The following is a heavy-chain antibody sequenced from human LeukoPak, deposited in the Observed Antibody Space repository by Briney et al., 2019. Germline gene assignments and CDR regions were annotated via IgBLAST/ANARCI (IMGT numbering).Heavy chain of an antibody. CDR1: GFTFSSYA. D-gene: IGHD3-10*01. J-gene: IGHJ4*02. V-gene: IGHV3-23*01. CDR2: FSNSGGST. CDR3: AKRASGSGTSLYYFDY. Sequence: GGSLRLSCAASGFTFSSYAMSWVRQAAGKGLEWGSVFSNSGGSTFYADSVKGRFTISRDNSKNTLYLQMNSLRAEDTAVYYCAKRASGSGTSLYYFDYWGQGTLVTVSS.